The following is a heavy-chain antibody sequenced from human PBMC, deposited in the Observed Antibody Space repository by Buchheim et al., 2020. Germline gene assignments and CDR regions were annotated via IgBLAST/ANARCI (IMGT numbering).Heavy chain of an antibody. CDR3: ARELDS. J-gene: IGHJ4*02. CDR1: GFTFSSYS. CDR2: IRSSGSHI. V-gene: IGHV3-48*01. Sequence: EVKLVESGGGLVQPGGSLRLSCAASGFTFSSYSMNWVRQAPGKGLEWISYIRSSGSHIYYADSVKGRFTISRDNAKNSLYLQMNSLRVEDTAVYYCARELDSWGQGT.